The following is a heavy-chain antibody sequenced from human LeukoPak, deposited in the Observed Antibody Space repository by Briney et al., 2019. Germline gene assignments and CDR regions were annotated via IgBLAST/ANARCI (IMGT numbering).Heavy chain of an antibody. CDR3: ARADSSGRKPHSFDP. Sequence: PSETLSLTCTVSGGSISSSSYYWGWIRQPPGKGLEWIGSIYYSGSTYYNPSLKSRVTISVDTSKNQFSLKLSSVTAADTAVYYCARADSSGRKPHSFDPWGQGTLVTVSS. V-gene: IGHV4-39*07. CDR1: GGSISSSSYY. J-gene: IGHJ5*02. CDR2: IYYSGST. D-gene: IGHD6-19*01.